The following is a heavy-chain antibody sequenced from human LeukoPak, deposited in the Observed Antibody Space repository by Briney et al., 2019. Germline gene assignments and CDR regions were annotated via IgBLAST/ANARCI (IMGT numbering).Heavy chain of an antibody. V-gene: IGHV1-18*01. CDR1: GYTFKSYG. J-gene: IGHJ4*02. Sequence: ASVKVSCKASGYTFKSYGISWVRQAPGQGLEWMGWISGNNGDTNYARKYQGRVSVTTDTSTNTAYMELRRLTSDDTAVYYCARRARYSSEDYWGQGTLVTVSS. D-gene: IGHD6-19*01. CDR3: ARRARYSSEDY. CDR2: ISGNNGDT.